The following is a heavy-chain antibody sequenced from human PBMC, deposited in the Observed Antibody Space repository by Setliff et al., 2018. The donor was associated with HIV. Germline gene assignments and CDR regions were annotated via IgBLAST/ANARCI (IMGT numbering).Heavy chain of an antibody. CDR3: ARGAWYTSGWYSSRYLDV. D-gene: IGHD6-19*01. V-gene: IGHV1-8*02. CDR1: GYTFTNYD. CDR2: MNPDSRNT. J-gene: IGHJ6*03. Sequence: ASVKVSCKPSGYTFTNYDINWVRQAAGQGLEWMGWMNPDSRNTGYAQRFEGSVTMTWDTSIKTAYMELSSLRSEDTAVYYCARGAWYTSGWYSSRYLDVWGKGTTVTVSS.